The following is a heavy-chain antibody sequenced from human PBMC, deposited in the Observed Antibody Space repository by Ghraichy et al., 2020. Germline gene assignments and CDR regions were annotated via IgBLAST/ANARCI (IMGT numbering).Heavy chain of an antibody. D-gene: IGHD6-6*01. Sequence: GIINPSGGSTSYAQKFQGRVTMTRDTSTSTVYMELSSLRSEDTAVYYCARSKVEYSSSSELNAFDIWGQG. V-gene: IGHV1-46*01. J-gene: IGHJ3*02. CDR2: INPSGGST. CDR3: ARSKVEYSSSSELNAFDI.